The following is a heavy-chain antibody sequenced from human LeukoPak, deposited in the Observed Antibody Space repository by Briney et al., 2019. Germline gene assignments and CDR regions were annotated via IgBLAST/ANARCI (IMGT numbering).Heavy chain of an antibody. V-gene: IGHV3-23*01. CDR1: GFSLSDYA. CDR2: IGGGGTT. J-gene: IGHJ4*02. Sequence: GGSLRLSCAASGFSLSDYAMGWVRRAPGKGLDWVSAIGGGGTTYYADSVKGRFTISRDNSKNTLYLQMNSLRAEDTAVYYCAKALTIFGVVRNQVDYWGQGTLVTVSS. D-gene: IGHD3-3*01. CDR3: AKALTIFGVVRNQVDY.